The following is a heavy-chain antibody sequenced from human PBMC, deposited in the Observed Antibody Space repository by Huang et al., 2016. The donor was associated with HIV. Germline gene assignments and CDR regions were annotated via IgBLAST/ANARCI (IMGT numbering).Heavy chain of an antibody. V-gene: IGHV3-30*18. D-gene: IGHD6-13*01. CDR1: GFPFSRYG. Sequence: QVQLVESGGGVVQPGRSLRISCAASGFPFSRYGMHWVRQAPGKGLEWVGVISYDGKTKYYADSVKGRFSISRDNYKTTVYLQLNSLRVEDTAVYYCAKGGSAAAVLDFWGQGTLVTVSS. CDR2: ISYDGKTK. J-gene: IGHJ4*02. CDR3: AKGGSAAAVLDF.